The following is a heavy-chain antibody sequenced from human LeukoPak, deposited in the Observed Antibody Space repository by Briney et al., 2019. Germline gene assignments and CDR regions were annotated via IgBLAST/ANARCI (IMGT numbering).Heavy chain of an antibody. Sequence: PGGSLRLSCAASGFTFSSYGMHWVRQAPGKGLEWVAVISYDGSNKYYADSVKGRFTISRDNSKNTLYLQMNSLRAEDTAVYYCAKDQQDDILTGYYDYYFDYWGQGTLVTVSS. CDR2: ISYDGSNK. CDR1: GFTFSSYG. D-gene: IGHD3-9*01. V-gene: IGHV3-30*18. J-gene: IGHJ4*02. CDR3: AKDQQDDILTGYYDYYFDY.